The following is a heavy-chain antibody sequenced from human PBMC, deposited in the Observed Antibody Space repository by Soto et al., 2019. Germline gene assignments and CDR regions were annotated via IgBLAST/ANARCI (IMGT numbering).Heavy chain of an antibody. V-gene: IGHV3-49*03. CDR1: GFTFGDYA. J-gene: IGHJ6*03. CDR2: IRSKAYGGTT. CDR3: TRLQKRTDYYYYDVDV. Sequence: EVQLVESGGGLVQPGRSLRLSCTASGFTFGDYAMSWFRQAPGKGLEWVGFIRSKAYGGTTEYAASVKGRFTISRDDSKSIAYLQMNSLKTEDTAVYYCTRLQKRTDYYYYDVDVWGKGTTVTVSS.